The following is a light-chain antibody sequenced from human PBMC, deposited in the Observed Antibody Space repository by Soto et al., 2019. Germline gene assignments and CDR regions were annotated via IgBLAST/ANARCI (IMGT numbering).Light chain of an antibody. CDR1: SSDVGAYNY. V-gene: IGLV2-14*01. CDR2: GVT. J-gene: IGLJ2*01. CDR3: SSCAGRNNLV. Sequence: QSALTQPASVSGSPGQSITISCTGTSSDVGAYNYVSWYQQYPGKAPKLMIYGVTNRPSGVSNRFSGSKTGNTASLTIPGLQAEDEADYYCSSCAGRNNLVFGGGTKLTVL.